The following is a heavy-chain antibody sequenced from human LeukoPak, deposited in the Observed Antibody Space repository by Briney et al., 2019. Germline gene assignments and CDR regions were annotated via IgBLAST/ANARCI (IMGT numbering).Heavy chain of an antibody. Sequence: PGGSLRLSCAASGFTVSSNYMSWVRQAPGKGLEWVSVIYSGGSTYYADSVKGRFTISRDNSKNTLYLQMNSLRAEDTAVYYCARVRYSSGWSRKGDAFDIWGQGTMVTVPS. CDR2: IYSGGST. J-gene: IGHJ3*02. CDR3: ARVRYSSGWSRKGDAFDI. V-gene: IGHV3-53*01. CDR1: GFTVSSNY. D-gene: IGHD6-19*01.